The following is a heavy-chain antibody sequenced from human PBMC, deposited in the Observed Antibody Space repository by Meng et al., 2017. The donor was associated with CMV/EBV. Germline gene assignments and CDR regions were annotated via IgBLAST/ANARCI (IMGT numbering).Heavy chain of an antibody. CDR3: AGGNDFWSGPGQYYYSGLDV. J-gene: IGHJ6*02. Sequence: SSVTVSCKASGGTFSSYGITGVRPAAGQGLEWVGGLIPIFRTANYAQKLQGRVTITSDESTSTAYMELSSLRSEDTAVYYCAGGNDFWSGPGQYYYSGLDVWGQGTTVTVSS. CDR2: LIPIFRTA. V-gene: IGHV1-69*13. CDR1: GGTFSSYG. D-gene: IGHD3-3*01.